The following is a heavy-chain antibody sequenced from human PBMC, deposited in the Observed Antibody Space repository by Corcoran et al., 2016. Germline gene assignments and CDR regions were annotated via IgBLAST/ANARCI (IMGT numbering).Heavy chain of an antibody. Sequence: QVQLVESGGDLVKPGGSLRLSCAASGFTFSDYYMSWIRQAPGKGLEWVSLISPSGDTLYYANSVKGRFTSSRDNAKNSFYLQMNSLRAEDTAVFYCARRGSGRYFDLWGRGTLVTVSS. CDR3: ARRGSGRYFDL. V-gene: IGHV3-11*01. J-gene: IGHJ2*01. CDR2: ISPSGDTL. CDR1: GFTFSDYY.